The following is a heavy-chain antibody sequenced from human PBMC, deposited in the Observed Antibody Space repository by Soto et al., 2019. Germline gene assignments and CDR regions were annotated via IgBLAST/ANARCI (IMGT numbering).Heavy chain of an antibody. J-gene: IGHJ3*02. Sequence: EVQLVESGGGLVKPGGSIRLSCAASGFTFSNAWMNWVRQAPGKGLEWVGRIKSKTDGGTTDYAEPVNGRFTFSRNDSKHTLYLQMNRLKTEVTGVYYCTTVPHRINIVSLAFDIWGPGTMVTVSS. CDR1: GFTFSNAW. CDR3: TTVPHRINIVSLAFDI. V-gene: IGHV3-15*07. D-gene: IGHD3-10*01. CDR2: IKSKTDGGTT.